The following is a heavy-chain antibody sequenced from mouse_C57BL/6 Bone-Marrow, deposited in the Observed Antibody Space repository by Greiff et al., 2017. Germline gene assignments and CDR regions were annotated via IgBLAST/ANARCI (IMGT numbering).Heavy chain of an antibody. Sequence: EVQLMESGGGLVQPGGSLKLSCAASGFTFSDYYMYWVRQTPEKGLEWVAYISNGGGSTYYTDTVKGRFTISRDNAKNTLYLQMSRLKSEDTAMYYCASHGDGYFPFDYWGQGTTLTVSS. J-gene: IGHJ2*01. CDR2: ISNGGGST. CDR1: GFTFSDYY. V-gene: IGHV5-12*01. D-gene: IGHD2-3*01. CDR3: ASHGDGYFPFDY.